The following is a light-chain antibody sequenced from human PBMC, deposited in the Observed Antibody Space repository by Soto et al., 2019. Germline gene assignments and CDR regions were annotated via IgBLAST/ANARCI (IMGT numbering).Light chain of an antibody. CDR2: DAS. V-gene: IGKV3-11*01. Sequence: EIVMTQSPATLSVSPGERATLSCRASQSVSSNLAWYQQKPGQAPRLLIYDASNRATGIPARFSGTGSGTEFGLTISSLEPEDSAVYYCQQRNNWVTFGGGTKVDI. CDR1: QSVSSN. J-gene: IGKJ4*01. CDR3: QQRNNWVT.